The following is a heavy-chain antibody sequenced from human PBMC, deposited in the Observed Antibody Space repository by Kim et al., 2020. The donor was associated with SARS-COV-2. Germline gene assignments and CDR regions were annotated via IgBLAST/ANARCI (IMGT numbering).Heavy chain of an antibody. J-gene: IGHJ6*03. V-gene: IGHV3-23*01. D-gene: IGHD1-1*01. Sequence: GGSLRLSCAASGFTFSSCAMSWVRQAPGKGLEWVSAISGSGDHAYYAESVLGRFRVSRDNSKSTLFLQMNSLRAEDTAVYYCATFTTSEAFYYMDVWGKGTTVTVSS. CDR1: GFTFSSCA. CDR2: ISGSGDHA. CDR3: ATFTTSEAFYYMDV.